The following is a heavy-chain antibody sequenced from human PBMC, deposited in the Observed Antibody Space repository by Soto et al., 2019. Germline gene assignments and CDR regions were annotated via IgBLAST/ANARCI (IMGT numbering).Heavy chain of an antibody. CDR2: ISGSGGST. J-gene: IGHJ6*03. V-gene: IGHV3-23*01. CDR3: AKGGYSNYHSMTHYYYYMDV. Sequence: EVQLLESGGGLVQPGGSLRLSCAASGFTFSSYAMSWVRQAPGKGLEWVSAISGSGGSTYYADSVKGRFTISRDNSKNTLYLQMNRLRAEDTAVYYCAKGGYSNYHSMTHYYYYMDVWGKGTTVTVSS. CDR1: GFTFSSYA. D-gene: IGHD4-4*01.